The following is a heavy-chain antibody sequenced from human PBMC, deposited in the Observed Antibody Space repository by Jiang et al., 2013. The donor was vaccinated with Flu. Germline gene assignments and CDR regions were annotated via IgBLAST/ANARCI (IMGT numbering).Heavy chain of an antibody. V-gene: IGHV5-51*01. CDR3: ARLPKGGDCSGGSCYSGWFDP. Sequence: GAEVKKPGESLKISCKGSGYSFTSYWIGWVRQMPGKGLEWMGIIYPGDSDTRYSPSFQGQVTISADKSISTAYLQWSSLKASDTAMYYCARLPKGGDCSGGSCYSGWFDPWGQGTLVTVSS. J-gene: IGHJ5*02. D-gene: IGHD2-15*01. CDR1: GYSFTSYW. CDR2: IYPGDSDT.